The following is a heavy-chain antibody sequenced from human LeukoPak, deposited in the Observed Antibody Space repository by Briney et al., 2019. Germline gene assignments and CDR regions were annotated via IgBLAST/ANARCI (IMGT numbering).Heavy chain of an antibody. V-gene: IGHV3-30*18. CDR1: GFTFSSYG. J-gene: IGHJ4*02. D-gene: IGHD2-2*01. Sequence: GGSLRLSCAASGFTFSSYGMHWVRQAPGKGLEWVAVISYDGSNKYYADSVKGRFTISRDNSKNTLYLQMNSLRAEDTAVYYCAKDAGPDIVVVPAALDCWGQGTLVTVSS. CDR3: AKDAGPDIVVVPAALDC. CDR2: ISYDGSNK.